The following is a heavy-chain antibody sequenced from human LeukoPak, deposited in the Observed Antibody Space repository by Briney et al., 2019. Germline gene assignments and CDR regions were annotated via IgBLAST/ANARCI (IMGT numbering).Heavy chain of an antibody. Sequence: PGGSLRLSCAASEFTFSSYAMSWVRQAPGKGLEWVSAISDSGGSTYYADSVKGRFTVSRDNSKNTMYLQMNSLRAEDTAVYYCAKDQRACSSSSCYYRFDYWGQGTLVTVSS. CDR2: ISDSGGST. D-gene: IGHD2-2*01. CDR3: AKDQRACSSSSCYYRFDY. J-gene: IGHJ4*02. V-gene: IGHV3-23*01. CDR1: EFTFSSYA.